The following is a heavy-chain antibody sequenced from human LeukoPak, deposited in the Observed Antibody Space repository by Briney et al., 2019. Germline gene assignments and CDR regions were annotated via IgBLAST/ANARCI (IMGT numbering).Heavy chain of an antibody. J-gene: IGHJ5*02. CDR2: IYYSGST. CDR3: ARLDGRQLAA. CDR1: GGSISSGGYY. Sequence: SETLSLTCTVSGGSISSGGYYWSWIRQHPGKGLEWIGYIYYSGSTYYNPSLKSRVTISVDTSKNQFSLKLSSVTAADTAVYYCARLDGRQLAAWGQGTLVTVSS. D-gene: IGHD5-18*01. V-gene: IGHV4-31*03.